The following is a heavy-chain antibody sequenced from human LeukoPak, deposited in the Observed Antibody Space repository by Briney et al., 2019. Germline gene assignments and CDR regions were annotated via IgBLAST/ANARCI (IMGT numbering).Heavy chain of an antibody. J-gene: IGHJ3*02. CDR2: IYTSGST. D-gene: IGHD5-18*01. Sequence: SQTLSLTCTVSGGSISSGSYYWSWIRQPAGKGLEWIGRIYTSGSTNYNPSLKSRVTISVDTSKNQFSLKLSSVTAADTAVYYCARDGLWIQNAFDIWGQGTMVTVSS. V-gene: IGHV4-61*02. CDR1: GGSISSGSYY. CDR3: ARDGLWIQNAFDI.